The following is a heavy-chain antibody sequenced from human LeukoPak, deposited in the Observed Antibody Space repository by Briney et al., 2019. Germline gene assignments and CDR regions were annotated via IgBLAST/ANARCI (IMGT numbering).Heavy chain of an antibody. J-gene: IGHJ4*02. V-gene: IGHV3-21*01. CDR1: GFTFRRYS. D-gene: IGHD5-12*01. CDR2: ISSSSSYI. CDR3: ARAKVSGYDVVAY. Sequence: GGSLRLACAASGFTFRRYSMNGVRQAPGKGLEWVSSISSSSSYIYYADSVKGRFTISRDNAKNSLYLQMNSLRAEDTAVYYCARAKVSGYDVVAYWGQGTLVTVSS.